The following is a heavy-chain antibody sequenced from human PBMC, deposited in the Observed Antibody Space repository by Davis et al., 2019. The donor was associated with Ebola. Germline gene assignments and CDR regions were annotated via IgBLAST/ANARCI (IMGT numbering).Heavy chain of an antibody. V-gene: IGHV1-18*01. CDR2: INTNKGYT. CDR3: ARDTTPDYSYYYGMDV. CDR1: GYIFVTYG. J-gene: IGHJ6*04. D-gene: IGHD2-15*01. Sequence: ASVKVSCKASGYIFVTYGISWVRQAPGQGLEWMGWINTNKGYTNYAQKFQDRVTMTTDTSTSTAVMELRSLTSDDTALYFCARDTTPDYSYYYGMDVWGTGTAVTVSS.